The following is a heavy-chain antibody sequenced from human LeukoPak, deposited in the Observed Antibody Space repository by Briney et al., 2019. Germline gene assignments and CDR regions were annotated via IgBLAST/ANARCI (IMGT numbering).Heavy chain of an antibody. D-gene: IGHD3-16*01. CDR1: GSSISSRNYY. Sequence: PSETLSLTCTVSGSSISSRNYYWGRSRQPPGEGLEWIGKISDSGNTYYSPSLRSRVTISIDTSKNQFSLKLSSVTATDTAVYCARGEKVLDYFDYWGQGTLVTVSS. J-gene: IGHJ4*02. CDR3: ARGEKVLDYFDY. CDR2: ISDSGNT. V-gene: IGHV4-39*01.